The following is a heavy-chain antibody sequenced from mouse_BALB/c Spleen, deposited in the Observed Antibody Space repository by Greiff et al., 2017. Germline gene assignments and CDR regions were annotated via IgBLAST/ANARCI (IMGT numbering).Heavy chain of an antibody. Sequence: VPRVESGPGLVAPSQSLSITCTVSGFSLTGYGVYWVRQPPGKGLEWLGMIWGDGSTDYNSALKSRLSISKDNSKSQVFLKMNSLQTDDTARYYCAREVYFWYFDVWGAGTTVTVSS. V-gene: IGHV2-6-7*01. CDR1: GFSLTGYG. J-gene: IGHJ1*01. CDR2: IWGDGST. D-gene: IGHD1-1*01. CDR3: AREVYFWYFDV.